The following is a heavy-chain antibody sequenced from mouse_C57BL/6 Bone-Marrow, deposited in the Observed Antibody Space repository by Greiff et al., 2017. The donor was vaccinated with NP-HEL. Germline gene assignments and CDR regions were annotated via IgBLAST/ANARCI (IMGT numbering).Heavy chain of an antibody. V-gene: IGHV3-6*01. Sequence: EVKLMESGPGLVKPSQSLSLTCSVTGYSITSGYYWNWIRQFPGNKLEWMGYISYDGSNNYNPSLKNRISITRDTSKNQFFLKLNSVTTEDTATYYCARRHYYGSSLYYYAMDYWGQGTSVTVSS. CDR1: GYSITSGYY. J-gene: IGHJ4*01. CDR2: ISYDGSN. D-gene: IGHD1-1*01. CDR3: ARRHYYGSSLYYYAMDY.